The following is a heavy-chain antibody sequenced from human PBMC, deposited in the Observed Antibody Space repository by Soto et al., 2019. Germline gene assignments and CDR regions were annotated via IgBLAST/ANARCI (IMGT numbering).Heavy chain of an antibody. V-gene: IGHV4-39*01. CDR3: ARQVRYSSGWYVAWYYYYGMDV. J-gene: IGHJ6*02. Sequence: SETPSLTCTVSGGSISTSSYYWVWNRQSPGKGLEWIGSIYYSGNTYYNPSLKSRVTISVDTSKKQFSLKLGSVTAADTAVYYCARQVRYSSGWYVAWYYYYGMDVWGQGTTVT. CDR2: IYYSGNT. D-gene: IGHD6-19*01. CDR1: GGSISTSSYY.